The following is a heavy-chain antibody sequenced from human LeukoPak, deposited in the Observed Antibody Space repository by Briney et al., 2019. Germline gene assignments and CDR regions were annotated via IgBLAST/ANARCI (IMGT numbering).Heavy chain of an antibody. CDR1: GGTFSSYA. D-gene: IGHD2-21*01. CDR2: IIPIFGTA. Sequence: ASVKVSCKASGGTFSSYAISWVRQAPGQGLEWMGGIIPIFGTANYAQKFQGRVTITTDESTSTAYMELSSLRSEDTAVYYCASGGYCGGDCYPDWGQGTLVTVSS. V-gene: IGHV1-69*05. J-gene: IGHJ4*02. CDR3: ASGGYCGGDCYPD.